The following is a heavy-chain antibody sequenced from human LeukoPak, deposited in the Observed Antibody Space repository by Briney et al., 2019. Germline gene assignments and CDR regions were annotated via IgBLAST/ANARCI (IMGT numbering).Heavy chain of an antibody. CDR1: GYTFTDYY. V-gene: IGHV1-2*02. D-gene: IGHD7-27*01. J-gene: IGHJ4*02. CDR2: INPNSGGT. CDR3: ARANWGSHFDY. Sequence: GASVKVSCKASGYTFTDYYMHWVRQAPGQGLEWMGWINPNSGGTNYAQKFQGRVTMTRDTSISTAYMELRSLRSDDTAVYYCARANWGSHFDYWGQGTLVTVSS.